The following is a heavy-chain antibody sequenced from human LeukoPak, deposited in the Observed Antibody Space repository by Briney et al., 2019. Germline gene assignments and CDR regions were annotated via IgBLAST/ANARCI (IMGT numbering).Heavy chain of an antibody. CDR1: GGTFSSYA. CDR2: IIPILGIA. CDR3: ARDPPTYYDSSGNPDAFDI. V-gene: IGHV1-69*04. D-gene: IGHD3-22*01. Sequence: ASVKVSCKASGGTFSSYAISWVRQAPGQGLEWMGRIIPILGIANYAQKFQGRVTITADKSTSTAYMELSSLRSEDTAVYYCARDPPTYYDSSGNPDAFDIWGQGTMVTVSS. J-gene: IGHJ3*02.